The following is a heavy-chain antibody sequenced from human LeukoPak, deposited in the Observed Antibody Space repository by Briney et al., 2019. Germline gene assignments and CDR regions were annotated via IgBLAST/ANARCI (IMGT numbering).Heavy chain of an antibody. V-gene: IGHV3-30*02. D-gene: IGHD3-3*01. CDR1: GFSFSGYG. J-gene: IGHJ4*02. CDR3: AKDLRIGVADGFDS. Sequence: GGSLRLSCAASGFSFSGYGMHWVRQAPGKGLEWVAFIRYDGNNKYYADSVKGRFTISRDNSKNTVYLQMSSLRTEDTAEYYCAKDLRIGVADGFDSWGQGTPVTVSS. CDR2: IRYDGNNK.